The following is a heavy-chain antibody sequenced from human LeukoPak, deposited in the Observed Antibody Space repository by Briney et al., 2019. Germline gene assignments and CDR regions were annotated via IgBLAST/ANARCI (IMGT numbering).Heavy chain of an antibody. CDR2: IYHSGST. CDR3: ASWAGYYYGSGSYYNPAKFDY. J-gene: IGHJ4*02. Sequence: SETLSLTCTISGYSISSGYYWGWIRQPSGKGLEWIGSIYHSGSTYYNPSLKSRVTISVDTSKNQFSLKLSSVTAADTAVYYCASWAGYYYGSGSYYNPAKFDYWGQGTLVTVSS. CDR1: GYSISSGYY. V-gene: IGHV4-38-2*02. D-gene: IGHD3-10*01.